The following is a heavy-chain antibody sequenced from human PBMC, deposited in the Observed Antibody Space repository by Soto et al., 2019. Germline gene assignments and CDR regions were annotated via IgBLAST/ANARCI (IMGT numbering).Heavy chain of an antibody. CDR2: IIPIFGTA. CDR3: ARDRYGVQNYYGMDV. J-gene: IGHJ6*02. CDR1: GGTFSSYA. D-gene: IGHD4-17*01. Sequence: QVQLVQSGAEVKKPGSSVKVSCKASGGTFSSYAISWVRQAPGQGLEWMGGIIPIFGTANYAQKFQGRVTMXXDXSXXTADMELSSLRSEDTAGYYCARDRYGVQNYYGMDVWGQGTTVTVSS. V-gene: IGHV1-69*12.